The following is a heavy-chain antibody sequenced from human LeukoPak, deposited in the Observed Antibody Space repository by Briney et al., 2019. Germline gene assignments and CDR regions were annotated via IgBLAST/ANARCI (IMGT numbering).Heavy chain of an antibody. V-gene: IGHV3-30-3*02. CDR2: ISYDGRQK. CDR1: GFTFSEYA. J-gene: IGHJ3*02. CDR3: AKPTLDIVVVPAAATEDAFDI. Sequence: PGGSLRLSCAASGFTFSEYAMHWVRQAPGKGLEWVAVISYDGRQKYYGDSVKGRFTISRDNPKNTLYLQMNSLRDDDTAVYYCAKPTLDIVVVPAAATEDAFDIWGQGTMVTVSS. D-gene: IGHD2-2*01.